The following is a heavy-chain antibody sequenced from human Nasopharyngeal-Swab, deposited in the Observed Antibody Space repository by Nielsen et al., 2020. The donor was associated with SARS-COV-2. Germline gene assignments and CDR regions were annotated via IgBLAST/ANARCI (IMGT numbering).Heavy chain of an antibody. CDR3: ARWYSSSTYYYYYYMDV. CDR2: IYPGDSDT. D-gene: IGHD6-6*01. J-gene: IGHJ6*03. V-gene: IGHV5-51*01. CDR1: GYSFTSYW. Sequence: GESLKISCKGSGYSFTSYWIGWVRQMPGKGLEWTGIIYPGDSDTRYSPSFQGQVTISADKSISTAYLQWSSLKASDTAMYYCARWYSSSTYYYYYYMDVWGKGTTVTVSS.